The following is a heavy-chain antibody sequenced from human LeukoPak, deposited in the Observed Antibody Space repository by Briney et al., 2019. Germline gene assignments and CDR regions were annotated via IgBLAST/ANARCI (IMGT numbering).Heavy chain of an antibody. CDR2: ISGSGDNT. J-gene: IGHJ4*02. CDR3: ARVTYGSGTYGAFDY. V-gene: IGHV3-23*01. Sequence: GGSLRLSCAASGFTFCSYAMSWVRQAPGKGLEWVSTISGSGDNTYYADSVKGRFTISRDNSKNTLYLQMNSLRAEDTAVYYCARVTYGSGTYGAFDYWGQGTLVTVSS. D-gene: IGHD3-10*01. CDR1: GFTFCSYA.